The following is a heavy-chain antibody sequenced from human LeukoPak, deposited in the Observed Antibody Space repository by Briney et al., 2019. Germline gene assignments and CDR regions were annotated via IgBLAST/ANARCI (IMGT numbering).Heavy chain of an antibody. CDR2: IYYSGST. V-gene: IGHV4-39*07. CDR3: GKDHSSGYSDAFDI. Sequence: SETLSLTCTVSGGSISSSSYYWGWIRQPPGTGLEWIGSIYYSGSTYYNPSLKSRVTISVDTSKNQFSLKLSSVTAADPAVYYCGKDHSSGYSDAFDIWGQGTMVTVSS. D-gene: IGHD2-21*01. CDR1: GGSISSSSYY. J-gene: IGHJ3*02.